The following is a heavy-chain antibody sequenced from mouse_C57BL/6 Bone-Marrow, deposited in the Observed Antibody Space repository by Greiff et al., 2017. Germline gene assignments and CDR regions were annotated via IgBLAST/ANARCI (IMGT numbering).Heavy chain of an antibody. CDR3: ARSPITTVVPFAY. V-gene: IGHV1-64*01. J-gene: IGHJ3*01. CDR1: GYTFTSYW. CDR2: IHPNSGST. Sequence: QVQLKQPGAELVKPGASVKLSCKASGYTFTSYWMHWVKQRPGQGLEWIGMIHPNSGSTNYNEKFKSKATLTVDKSSSTAYMQLSSLTSEDSAVYYCARSPITTVVPFAYWGQGTLVTVSA. D-gene: IGHD1-1*01.